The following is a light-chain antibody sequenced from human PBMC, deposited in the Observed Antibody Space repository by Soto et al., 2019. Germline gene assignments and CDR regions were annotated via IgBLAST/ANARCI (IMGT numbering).Light chain of an antibody. J-gene: IGLJ2*01. V-gene: IGLV2-8*01. Sequence: QSVLTQPPSASGSPGQSVTISCTGTSSDVGGYNFVSWYQQHPGKAPKLMIYEVSERPSGVPDRFSGSKSGNTASLTVSGLQAEDEADYYCSSYAGSNIVVFGGGTKGTVL. CDR3: SSYAGSNIVV. CDR2: EVS. CDR1: SSDVGGYNF.